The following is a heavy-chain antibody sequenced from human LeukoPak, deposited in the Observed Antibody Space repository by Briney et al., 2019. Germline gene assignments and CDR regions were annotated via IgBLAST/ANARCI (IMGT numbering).Heavy chain of an antibody. D-gene: IGHD3-22*01. CDR2: INAYNGNT. V-gene: IGHV1-18*01. J-gene: IGHJ4*02. CDR1: GYTFSSYA. Sequence: GASVKVSCKASGYTFSSYAISWVRQAPGQGLEWMGWINAYNGNTNYAQNLQDRVTMTTDTSTGTAYMELRSLRSDDTALYYCARNYDRRPFDYWGQGTLVTVSS. CDR3: ARNYDRRPFDY.